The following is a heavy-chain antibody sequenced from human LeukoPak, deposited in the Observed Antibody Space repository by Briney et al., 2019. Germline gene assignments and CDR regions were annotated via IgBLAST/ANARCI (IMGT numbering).Heavy chain of an antibody. Sequence: GGSLRLSSAASGFTFSIYSMHWVRQAPGKGLEWVSCISSSSSYIYYADSVKGRFTISRDNAKNSLYLQMNSLRAEDTAVYYCARDNPYSESLAADDAFDIWGQGTMVTVSS. CDR2: ISSSSSYI. CDR1: GFTFSIYS. D-gene: IGHD1-26*01. CDR3: ARDNPYSESLAADDAFDI. V-gene: IGHV3-21*01. J-gene: IGHJ3*02.